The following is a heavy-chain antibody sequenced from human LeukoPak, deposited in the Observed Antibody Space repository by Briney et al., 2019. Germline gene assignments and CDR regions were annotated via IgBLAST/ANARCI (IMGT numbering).Heavy chain of an antibody. CDR2: IYSGGYI. Sequence: PWGAPRLSRAAPGVTLSNNYISWVRPAPGKGLEWLSVIYSGGYIDYADSVRGRFTISRDNSKNTLYLQMNSLRAEDTAVYYCVRWVDLWGQGTLVTVSS. V-gene: IGHV3-53*01. CDR3: VRWVDL. CDR1: GVTLSNNY. J-gene: IGHJ5*02. D-gene: IGHD1-26*01.